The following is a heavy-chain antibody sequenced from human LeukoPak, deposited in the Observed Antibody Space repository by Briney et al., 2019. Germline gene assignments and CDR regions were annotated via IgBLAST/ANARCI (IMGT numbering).Heavy chain of an antibody. CDR1: GASISSYY. Sequence: SETLSLTCTVSGASISSYYWSWIRQPPGKGLEWVGYIYYSGSTNYNPSLKSRVTISVDTSKNQFSLKLSSVTAVDTAVYYCARTLDKDSSSAPYYYYMDVWGKGTTVTVSS. V-gene: IGHV4-59*01. CDR3: ARTLDKDSSSAPYYYYMDV. CDR2: IYYSGST. J-gene: IGHJ6*03. D-gene: IGHD6-13*01.